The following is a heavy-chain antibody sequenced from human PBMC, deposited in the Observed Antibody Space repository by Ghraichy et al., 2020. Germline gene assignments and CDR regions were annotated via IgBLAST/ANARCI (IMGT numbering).Heavy chain of an antibody. J-gene: IGHJ4*02. CDR2: MMYGGNT. CDR3: VRPRPAEGYYYDV. V-gene: IGHV4-34*12. D-gene: IGHD3-22*01. CDR1: GGSFSTYY. Sequence: SETLSLTCAVYGGSFSTYYWSWIRQPPGEGLEWIGEMMYGGNTNYHPSLKSRVTMSVDMSKNEFSLKLTSVTAADTAVYYCVRPRPAEGYYYDVWGQGALVIVSS.